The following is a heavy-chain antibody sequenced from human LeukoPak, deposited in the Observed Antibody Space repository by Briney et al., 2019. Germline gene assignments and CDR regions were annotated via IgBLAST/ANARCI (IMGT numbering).Heavy chain of an antibody. J-gene: IGHJ4*02. Sequence: PGGSLRLSCAASGFTFSSYAMSWVRQAPGKGLEWVSAISGSGGSTYYADSVKGRFTISRDNFKNVLYLQMDSLTTEDTGLYYCARDPGAKVIDNPLDYWGQGTLVTVSS. CDR3: ARDPGAKVIDNPLDY. CDR1: GFTFSSYA. CDR2: ISGSGGST. D-gene: IGHD1-26*01. V-gene: IGHV3-23*01.